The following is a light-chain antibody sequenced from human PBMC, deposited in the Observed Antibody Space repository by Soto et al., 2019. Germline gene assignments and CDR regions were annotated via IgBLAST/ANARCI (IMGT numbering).Light chain of an antibody. J-gene: IGKJ1*01. CDR1: QSISNS. Sequence: DIQMTQSPSTLSASVGDRVTITCRASQSISNSLAWYQQKPGKAPKLLIYAASSLESGVPLRFSGSGSGTDFTLTISSLQPDDFATYYCQQYISYPQTFGQGTKVEIK. CDR3: QQYISYPQT. CDR2: AAS. V-gene: IGKV1-5*01.